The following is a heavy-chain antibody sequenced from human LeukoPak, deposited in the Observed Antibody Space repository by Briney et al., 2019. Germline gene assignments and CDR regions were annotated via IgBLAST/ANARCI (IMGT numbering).Heavy chain of an antibody. Sequence: GGSLRLSCAASGFTFSSYGMHWVRQAPGKGLEWVGRIRSRANSYATAYAASVKGRFTISRDDSKNTAYLQMNSLKTEDTAVYYCVADYGDYWGQGTLVTVS. CDR1: GFTFSSYG. CDR3: VADYGDY. CDR2: IRSRANSYAT. V-gene: IGHV3-73*01. J-gene: IGHJ4*02.